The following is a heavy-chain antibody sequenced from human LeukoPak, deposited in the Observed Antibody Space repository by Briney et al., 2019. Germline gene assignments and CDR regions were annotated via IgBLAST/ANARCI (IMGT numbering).Heavy chain of an antibody. CDR3: ARNHDSSGYWLPSNWFDP. Sequence: SETLSLTCTVSGGSISSYYWSWIRQPAGKGLEWIGRIYTSGSTNYNPSLKSRVTMSVDTSKNQFSLKLSSVTAADTAVYYCARNHDSSGYWLPSNWFDPWGQGTLVTVSS. J-gene: IGHJ5*02. CDR1: GGSISSYY. D-gene: IGHD3-22*01. CDR2: IYTSGST. V-gene: IGHV4-4*07.